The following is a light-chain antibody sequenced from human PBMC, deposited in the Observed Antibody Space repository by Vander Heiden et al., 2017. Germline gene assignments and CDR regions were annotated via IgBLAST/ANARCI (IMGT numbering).Light chain of an antibody. CDR1: HSVSNY. V-gene: IGKV3-11*01. CDR2: DAS. Sequence: EIVLTQSPATLSLSPGERATLSRRHSHSVSNYLAWYQHKPGQAPRLLIYDASNRAAGIPARFSGSGSGTDFTLTISSLEPEDFAVYYCQQLSNWPPKVTFGGGTKVEIK. CDR3: QQLSNWPPKVT. J-gene: IGKJ4*01.